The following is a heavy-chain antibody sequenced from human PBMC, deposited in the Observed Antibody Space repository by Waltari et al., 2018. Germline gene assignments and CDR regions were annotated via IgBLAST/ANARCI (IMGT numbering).Heavy chain of an antibody. Sequence: EVQLLESGGGLVQPGGSLRLSCAASGFTFSSYAMSWVRQAPGKGLEWVSAISGRCGSKYDADSVKGRFTISRDKSKNTLYLQMNSLRAEDTAVYYCAKNDCSGGSCYSSLSYCDYWGQGTLVTVSS. CDR2: ISGRCGSK. V-gene: IGHV3-23*01. CDR3: AKNDCSGGSCYSSLSYCDY. J-gene: IGHJ4*02. D-gene: IGHD2-15*01. CDR1: GFTFSSYA.